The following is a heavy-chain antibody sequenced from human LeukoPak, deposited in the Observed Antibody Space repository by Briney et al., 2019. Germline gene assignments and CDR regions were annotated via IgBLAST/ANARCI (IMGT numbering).Heavy chain of an antibody. CDR2: IKQYGSEK. V-gene: IGHV3-7*01. D-gene: IGHD2-2*02. Sequence: GGSLRLSCAASGFTFSSYWMSWLRQAPGKGLEWVANIKQYGSEKYYVDSAKGRFTISRDNAKNSLYLQMNSLRAEDTAVYYCARDADVVVPAAIPKIFDYWGQGTLVTVSS. J-gene: IGHJ4*02. CDR1: GFTFSSYW. CDR3: ARDADVVVPAAIPKIFDY.